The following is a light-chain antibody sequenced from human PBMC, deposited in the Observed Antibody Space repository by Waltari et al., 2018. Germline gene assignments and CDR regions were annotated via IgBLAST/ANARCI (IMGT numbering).Light chain of an antibody. CDR1: PSDIRGYNY. V-gene: IGLV2-11*01. Sequence: QSALTQPRTAPGSPRQSVTLSCTGTPSDIRGYNYVPLYQQHSGKVPKLMIYDVTERPSGVPDRFSGSKSGNTASLTISGLQAEDEADYYCCSYSGTYTFVVFGGGTKLTVL. J-gene: IGLJ2*01. CDR3: CSYSGTYTFVV. CDR2: DVT.